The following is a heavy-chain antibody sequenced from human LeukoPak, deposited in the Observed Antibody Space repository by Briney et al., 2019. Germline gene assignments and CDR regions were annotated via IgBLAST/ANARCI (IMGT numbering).Heavy chain of an antibody. CDR1: GGSISSYY. CDR2: IYYSGST. J-gene: IGHJ6*02. D-gene: IGHD2-21*02. V-gene: IGHV4-59*01. Sequence: SETLSLTCTVSGGSISSYYWSWMRQPPGKGLEWIGYIYYSGSTNYNPSLKSRVTISVDTSKYQFSLKLSSVAAADTAVYYCAGGYRFNYYYDGMDVWGQGTAVTVSS. CDR3: AGGYRFNYYYDGMDV.